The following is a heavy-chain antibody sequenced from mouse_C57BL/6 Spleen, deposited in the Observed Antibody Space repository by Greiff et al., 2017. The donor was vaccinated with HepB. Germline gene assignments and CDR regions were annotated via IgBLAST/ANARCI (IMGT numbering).Heavy chain of an antibody. D-gene: IGHD2-1*01. J-gene: IGHJ1*03. CDR3: ARDYYGNYYWYFDD. CDR2: IYPGSGST. CDR1: GYTFTSYW. Sequence: VQLQQPGAELVKPGASVKMSCKASGYTFTSYWITWVKQRPGQGLEWIGDIYPGSGSTNYNEKFKSKATLTVDTSSSTAYMQLSSLTSEDSAVYYGARDYYGNYYWYFDDWGTGTTVTVSS. V-gene: IGHV1-55*01.